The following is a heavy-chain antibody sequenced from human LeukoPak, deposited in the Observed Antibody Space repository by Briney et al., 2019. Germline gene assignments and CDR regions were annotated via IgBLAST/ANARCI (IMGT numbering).Heavy chain of an antibody. CDR3: AKAGQNYDILTYYFDY. J-gene: IGHJ4*02. Sequence: GGSLRLSCAASGFTFSNAWMSWVRQAPGKGLEWVGRIKSKTDGGTTDYAAPVKGRFTISRDDSKNTLYLQMNSLKTEDTAVYYCAKAGQNYDILTYYFDYWGQGTLVTVSS. V-gene: IGHV3-15*01. CDR2: IKSKTDGGTT. CDR1: GFTFSNAW. D-gene: IGHD3-9*01.